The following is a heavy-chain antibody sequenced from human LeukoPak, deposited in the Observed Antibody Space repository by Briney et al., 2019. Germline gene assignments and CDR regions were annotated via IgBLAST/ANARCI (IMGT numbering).Heavy chain of an antibody. Sequence: SGPTLVNPTQTLTLTCTFSGFGLTTSGVGVGWIRQPPGKALEWLALIYWNDDKRYSPSLKSRLTITKDTSKNQVVLTMTNMDPVDTATYYCAHSRYCSSTSCQKFDYWGQGTLVTVSS. CDR1: GFGLTTSGVG. CDR2: IYWNDDK. CDR3: AHSRYCSSTSCQKFDY. V-gene: IGHV2-5*01. D-gene: IGHD2-2*01. J-gene: IGHJ4*02.